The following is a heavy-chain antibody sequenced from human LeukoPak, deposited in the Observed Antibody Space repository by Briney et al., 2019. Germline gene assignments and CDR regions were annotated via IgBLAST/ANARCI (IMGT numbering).Heavy chain of an antibody. Sequence: PGGSLRLSCAASGFTFDDYAMHWVRQAPGKGLEWVSGISWNSGKIAYADSVKGRFTISRDNAKDSLYLQMNNLRAEDTAWYYCAKQGAWGQGTLVTVSS. CDR2: ISWNSGKI. J-gene: IGHJ5*02. CDR3: AKQGA. CDR1: GFTFDDYA. V-gene: IGHV3-9*01.